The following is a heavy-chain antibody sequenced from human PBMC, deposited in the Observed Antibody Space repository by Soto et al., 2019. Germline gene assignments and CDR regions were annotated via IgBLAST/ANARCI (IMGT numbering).Heavy chain of an antibody. CDR3: ARGIPLLRRAHLGRQVRGVISFDY. V-gene: IGHV4-31*03. CDR2: IYYSGST. Sequence: PSETLSLTCTVSGGSISSGGYYWSWIRQHPGKGLEWIGYIYYSGSTYYNPSLKSRVTISVDTSKNQFSLKLSSVTAADTAVYYCARGIPLLRRAHLGRQVRGVISFDYWGQGTLVTGSS. D-gene: IGHD3-10*01. J-gene: IGHJ4*02. CDR1: GGSISSGGYY.